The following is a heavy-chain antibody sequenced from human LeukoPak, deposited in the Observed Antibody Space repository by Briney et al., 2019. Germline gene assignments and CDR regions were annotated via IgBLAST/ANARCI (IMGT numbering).Heavy chain of an antibody. CDR3: ARDGLHTGHFDY. V-gene: IGHV3-69-1*01. CDR1: GFTFSIYA. CDR2: VSDSSDV. Sequence: PGGSLRLSCAASGFTFSIYAMSWVRQAPGKGLEWVSTVSDSSDVHYSDSVKGRFTISRDNARNSLYLQMNSLRDEDTAVYYCARDGLHTGHFDYWGQGTLVTVSS. J-gene: IGHJ4*02. D-gene: IGHD2-21*01.